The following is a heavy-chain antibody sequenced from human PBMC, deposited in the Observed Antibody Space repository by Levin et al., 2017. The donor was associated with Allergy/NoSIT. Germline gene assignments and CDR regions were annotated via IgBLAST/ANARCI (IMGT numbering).Heavy chain of an antibody. V-gene: IGHV3-30*04. CDR3: ARDYPGFDAFDI. Sequence: LSLTCAASGFTFSSYAMHWVRQAPGKGLEWVAVISYDGSNKYYADSVKGRFTISRDNSKNTLYLQMNSLRAEDTAVYYCARDYPGFDAFDIWGQGTMVTVSS. J-gene: IGHJ3*02. CDR2: ISYDGSNK. CDR1: GFTFSSYA. D-gene: IGHD7-27*01.